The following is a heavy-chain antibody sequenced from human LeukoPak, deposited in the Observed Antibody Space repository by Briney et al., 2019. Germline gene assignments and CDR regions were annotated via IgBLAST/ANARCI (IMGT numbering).Heavy chain of an antibody. V-gene: IGHV3-15*01. CDR3: TTDLIGSSGYYSGGFDY. CDR1: GFTFSNAW. J-gene: IGHJ4*02. D-gene: IGHD3-22*01. CDR2: IKSKTDGGTT. Sequence: GGSLRLSCAASGFTFSNAWMSWVRQAPGKGLEWVGRIKSKTDGGTTDCAAPVKGRFTISRDDSKNTPYLQMNSLKTEDTAVYYCTTDLIGSSGYYSGGFDYWGQGTLVTVSS.